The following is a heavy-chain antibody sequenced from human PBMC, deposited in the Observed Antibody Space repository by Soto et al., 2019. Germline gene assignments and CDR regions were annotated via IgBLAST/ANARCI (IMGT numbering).Heavy chain of an antibody. V-gene: IGHV2-5*02. D-gene: IGHD3-16*01. CDR1: GFSLNTTAEG. Sequence: QITLKESGPTLVKPTQTLTLTCTFSGFSLNTTAEGVGWIRQPPGKALEWLALIYWDNDKRYNPSLKTRLTNTKDTSKIKVVLKMTNMDPVDTATYFCAHRAGDDYVWGSYKDAFDIWGQVTMVTVAS. CDR3: AHRAGDDYVWGSYKDAFDI. CDR2: IYWDNDK. J-gene: IGHJ3*02.